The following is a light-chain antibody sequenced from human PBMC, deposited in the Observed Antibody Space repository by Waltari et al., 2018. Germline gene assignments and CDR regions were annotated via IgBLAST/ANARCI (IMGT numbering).Light chain of an antibody. CDR2: EGS. V-gene: IGLV2-23*01. CDR1: TSDVGSCNI. CDR3: RSYAGSSSVV. J-gene: IGLJ2*01. Sequence: QSALTQPASVSGSPGQSICISATGTTSDVGSCNIFVLFQQHPRTAPKLMIYEGSKRPPVFSNRFSGSKSGNTASLTISGLQAEDEAAYYCRSYAGSSSVVFGGWTKLTVL.